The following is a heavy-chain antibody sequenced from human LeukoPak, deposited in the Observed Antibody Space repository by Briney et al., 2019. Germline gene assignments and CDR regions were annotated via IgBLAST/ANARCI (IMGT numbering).Heavy chain of an antibody. V-gene: IGHV1-2*02. Sequence: ASVKVSCKASGYTFTGYYMHWVRQAPGQGLEWMGWINPNSGGTNYAQKFQGRVTMTRDTSISTAYMELSRLRSDDTAVYYCASGYYYYDSTGYPFYWGQGTLVTVSS. D-gene: IGHD3-22*01. CDR3: ASGYYYYDSTGYPFY. CDR2: INPNSGGT. CDR1: GYTFTGYY. J-gene: IGHJ4*02.